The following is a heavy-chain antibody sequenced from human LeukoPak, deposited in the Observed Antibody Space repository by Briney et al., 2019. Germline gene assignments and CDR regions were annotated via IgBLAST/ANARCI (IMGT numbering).Heavy chain of an antibody. Sequence: SVKVSCKASGGTFISYAISWVRQAPGQGLEWMGGIIPIFGTANYAQKFQGRVTITADESTSTAYMELSSLRSEDTAVYYCARDQDFWSGYYNYYYYYGMDVWGQGTTVTVSS. CDR3: ARDQDFWSGYYNYYYYYGMDV. CDR2: IIPIFGTA. D-gene: IGHD3-3*01. J-gene: IGHJ6*02. V-gene: IGHV1-69*13. CDR1: GGTFISYA.